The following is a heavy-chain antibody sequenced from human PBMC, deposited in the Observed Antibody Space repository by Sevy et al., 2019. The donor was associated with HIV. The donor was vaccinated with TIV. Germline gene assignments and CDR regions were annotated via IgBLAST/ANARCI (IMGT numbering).Heavy chain of an antibody. CDR3: ATTKDYYEDGGSPIDH. Sequence: ASVKVSCKVSEYTLNQLAMHWVRQPPGKGLEWMGSFDPEDGNTFYAQKVQGGRTLTEDTTTNTAFMELNSLKSEDTAIYYCATTKDYYEDGGSPIDHWGQGTLVTVSS. CDR2: FDPEDGNT. J-gene: IGHJ4*02. V-gene: IGHV1-24*01. D-gene: IGHD3-22*01. CDR1: EYTLNQLA.